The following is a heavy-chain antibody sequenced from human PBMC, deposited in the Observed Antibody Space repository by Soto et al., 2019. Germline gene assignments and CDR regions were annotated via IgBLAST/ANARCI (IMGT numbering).Heavy chain of an antibody. V-gene: IGHV3-74*01. Sequence: EVQLVESGGGLVQPGESLRLSCAASGFTFDYYWMHWVRQAPGKGLVWVSRIHSDGTSTTYADSVKGRFTISRDNAKNTLYLQMNSLRAEETAVYYCARGDRGAFDLWGQGTVVTVSS. J-gene: IGHJ3*01. D-gene: IGHD1-26*01. CDR3: ARGDRGAFDL. CDR1: GFTFDYYW. CDR2: IHSDGTST.